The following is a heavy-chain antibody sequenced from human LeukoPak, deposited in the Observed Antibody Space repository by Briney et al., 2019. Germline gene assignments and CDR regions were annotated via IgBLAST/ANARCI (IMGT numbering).Heavy chain of an antibody. CDR1: GGSISSYY. D-gene: IGHD6-13*01. Sequence: SSETLSLTCTVSGGSISSYYWSWIRQPPGKGLEWIGYIYYSGSTNYNPSLKSRVTISVDTSKNQFSLKLSSVTAADTAVYYCARALSDSSSWYNWFDPWGQGTLVTVSS. V-gene: IGHV4-59*08. CDR2: IYYSGST. J-gene: IGHJ5*02. CDR3: ARALSDSSSWYNWFDP.